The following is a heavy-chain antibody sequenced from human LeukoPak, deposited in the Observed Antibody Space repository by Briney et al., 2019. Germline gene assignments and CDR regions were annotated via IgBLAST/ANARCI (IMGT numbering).Heavy chain of an antibody. Sequence: PGGSLRLSCAASGFTFSSYWMHWVRQAPGKGLVWVSRINSDGSSTSYADSVKGRFTISRDNAKNTLYLQMNSLRTDDTALYYCAKDLSTSGWILEYWGQGTLVTVSS. V-gene: IGHV3-74*01. CDR3: AKDLSTSGWILEY. J-gene: IGHJ4*02. D-gene: IGHD2-2*03. CDR2: INSDGSST. CDR1: GFTFSSYW.